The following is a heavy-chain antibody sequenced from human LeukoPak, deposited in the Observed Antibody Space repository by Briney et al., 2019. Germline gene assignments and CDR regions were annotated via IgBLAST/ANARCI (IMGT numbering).Heavy chain of an antibody. D-gene: IGHD5-18*01. CDR3: ARSPRGSGYSYGAFLPRPSWFDP. V-gene: IGHV4-59*12. CDR2: IVYSGSISGST. J-gene: IGHJ5*02. CDR1: GASISSYY. Sequence: SETLSLTCTVSGASISSYYWSWIRQPPGKGLEWIGYIVYSGSISGSTNYNPSLKSRVIMSVDTSKNQFSLRLSSVTAADTAVYYCARSPRGSGYSYGAFLPRPSWFDPWGQGTLVTVSS.